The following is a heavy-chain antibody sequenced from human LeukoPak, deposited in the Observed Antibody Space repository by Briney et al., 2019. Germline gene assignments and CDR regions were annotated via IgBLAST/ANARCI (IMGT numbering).Heavy chain of an antibody. V-gene: IGHV3-7*03. D-gene: IGHD3/OR15-3a*01. CDR3: ARDQYDTWSRRGNFDS. Sequence: GGTLRLSCVASGFSFGKYWMSWVRQAPGKGLEWVANIKLDGSEKNYVDSVKGRFTISRDNTKNSLYLQMNSLRAEDTAVFYCARDQYDTWSRRGNFDSWGQGTLVIVSS. CDR1: GFSFGKYW. CDR2: IKLDGSEK. J-gene: IGHJ4*02.